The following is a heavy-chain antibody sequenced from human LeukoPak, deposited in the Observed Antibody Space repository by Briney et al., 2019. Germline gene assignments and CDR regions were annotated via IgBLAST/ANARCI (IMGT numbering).Heavy chain of an antibody. V-gene: IGHV3-11*01. CDR1: GFTFSDYY. J-gene: IGHJ4*02. CDR3: ATLPEWLRFASGWIDY. D-gene: IGHD5-12*01. Sequence: GGSLRLSCAASGFTFSDYYMSWIRQAPGKGLEWVSYISSSGSTIYYADSVKGRFTISRDNAKNSLYLQMNSLRAEDTAVYYCATLPEWLRFASGWIDYWGQGTLVTVSS. CDR2: ISSSGSTI.